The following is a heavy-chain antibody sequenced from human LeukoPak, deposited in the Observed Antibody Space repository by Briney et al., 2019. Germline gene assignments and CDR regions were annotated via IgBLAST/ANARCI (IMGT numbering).Heavy chain of an antibody. CDR1: GGSISSYY. CDR3: ARDRWNVPDI. Sequence: SETLSLTCTVSGGSISSYYWSWIRQPPGKGLEWIGYIYYSGSTNYNPSLKSRVTISVDTSKNQFSLKLSSVTAADTAVYYCARDRWNVPDIWGQGTMVTVSS. D-gene: IGHD1-1*01. J-gene: IGHJ3*02. CDR2: IYYSGST. V-gene: IGHV4-59*01.